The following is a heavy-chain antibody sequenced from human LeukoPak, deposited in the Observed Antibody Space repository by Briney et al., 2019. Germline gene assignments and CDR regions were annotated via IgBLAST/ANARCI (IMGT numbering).Heavy chain of an antibody. CDR2: ISSSSYI. D-gene: IGHD5-24*01. Sequence: GGSLRLSCAASGFTFSSYSMNWVRQAPGKGLEWVSSISSSSYIYYADSVKGRFTISRDNAKNSLYLQMNSLRAEDTAVYYCARATDGYNAEGDYWGQGTLVTVSS. V-gene: IGHV3-21*01. CDR1: GFTFSSYS. CDR3: ARATDGYNAEGDY. J-gene: IGHJ4*02.